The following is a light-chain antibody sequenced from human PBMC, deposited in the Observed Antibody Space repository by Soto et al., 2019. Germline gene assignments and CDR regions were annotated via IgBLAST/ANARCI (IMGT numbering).Light chain of an antibody. V-gene: IGKV3-11*01. J-gene: IGKJ2*01. CDR1: QSVSSS. CDR2: DAS. CDR3: QQRSNWPRT. Sequence: EIVLTQPPATLSLSPGERATLSCRASQSVSSSLGWYQQIPGQAPRLLIYDASNRATGIPARFSGSGSGTDFTLTISSLEPEDFAVYYCQQRSNWPRTFGQGTKLEIK.